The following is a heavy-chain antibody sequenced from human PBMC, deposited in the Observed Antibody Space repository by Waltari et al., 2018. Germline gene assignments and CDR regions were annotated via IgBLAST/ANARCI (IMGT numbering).Heavy chain of an antibody. Sequence: EVQLVESGGGLVKPGGSLRLSCAASGFTSSSYSLTWVRRAPGKGLEWVSSISSSSSYIYYADSVKGRFTISRDNAKNSLYLQMNSLRAEDTAVYYCARASITIFGVAVDYWGQGTLVTVSS. V-gene: IGHV3-21*01. CDR2: ISSSSSYI. J-gene: IGHJ4*02. D-gene: IGHD3-3*01. CDR3: ARASITIFGVAVDY. CDR1: GFTSSSYS.